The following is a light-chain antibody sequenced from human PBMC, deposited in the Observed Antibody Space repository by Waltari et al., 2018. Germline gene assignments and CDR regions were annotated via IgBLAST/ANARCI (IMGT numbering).Light chain of an antibody. Sequence: QSVLTQPPSLSGAPGQRVTISCAGSNSNIGAGSDVHWYQHLPGTAPKLLIDGNINRPSGVPDRFSGSKSGTSASLAITGLQADDEADYYCQSYDSSHWVFGGGTKLTVL. CDR2: GNI. V-gene: IGLV1-40*01. CDR3: QSYDSSHWV. J-gene: IGLJ3*02. CDR1: NSNIGAGSD.